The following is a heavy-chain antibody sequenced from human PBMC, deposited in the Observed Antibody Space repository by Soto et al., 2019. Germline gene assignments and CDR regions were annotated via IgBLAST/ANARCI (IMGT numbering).Heavy chain of an antibody. V-gene: IGHV5-51*01. J-gene: IGHJ6*02. Sequence: PGELLKISCKGSGYSFTSYWIGWVRQMPGKGLEWMGIIYPGDSDTRYSPSFQGHVTISADKSISTAYLQWSSLKASDTAMYYCARTSMQSRGYSYGHGGMDVWGQGTTVTVSS. CDR2: IYPGDSDT. D-gene: IGHD5-18*01. CDR1: GYSFTSYW. CDR3: ARTSMQSRGYSYGHGGMDV.